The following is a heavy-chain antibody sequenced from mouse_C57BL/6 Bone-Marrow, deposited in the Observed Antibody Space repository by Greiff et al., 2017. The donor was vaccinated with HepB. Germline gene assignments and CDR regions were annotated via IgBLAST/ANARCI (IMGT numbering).Heavy chain of an antibody. CDR3: ARRSYYSNWFAY. J-gene: IGHJ3*01. CDR1: GYTFTSYW. D-gene: IGHD2-12*01. CDR2: IYPGSGST. V-gene: IGHV1-55*01. Sequence: QVQLQQPGAELVKPGASVKMSCKASGYTFTSYWITWVKQRPGQGLEWIGDIYPGSGSTNYNEKFKSKATLTVDTSSSTAYMQLSSLTSEDSAVYYSARRSYYSNWFAYWGKGTLVTVSA.